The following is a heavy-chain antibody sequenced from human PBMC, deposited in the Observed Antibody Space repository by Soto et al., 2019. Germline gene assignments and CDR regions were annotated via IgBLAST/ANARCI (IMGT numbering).Heavy chain of an antibody. D-gene: IGHD3-10*01. CDR3: ARDFTGSWTVDY. CDR1: GFTFSNHH. J-gene: IGHJ4*02. Sequence: QVQLVESGGAVVQPGTSLRLSCTASGFTFSNHHVHWVRQAPGKGLEWLTIISSDGSGTFYADSVKGRFTISRDNSKNTVYLQINSLRDEDTAVYYCARDFTGSWTVDYWGQGTLVTVSS. CDR2: ISSDGSGT. V-gene: IGHV3-30-3*01.